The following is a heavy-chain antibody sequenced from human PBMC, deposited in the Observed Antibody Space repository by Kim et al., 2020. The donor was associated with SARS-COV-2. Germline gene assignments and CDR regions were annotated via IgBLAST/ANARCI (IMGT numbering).Heavy chain of an antibody. V-gene: IGHV3-53*05. CDR2: IYSGGST. Sequence: GGSLRLSCAASGFSVSNNYMSWVRQAPGKGLEWVSVIYSGGSTYYADSVEGRFTISRDTSKNEVYLQMNSLRAEDTALYYCARGPKDGAFDYLGQGTLVT. J-gene: IGHJ4*02. CDR3: ARGPKDGAFDY. CDR1: GFSVSNNY. D-gene: IGHD2-15*01.